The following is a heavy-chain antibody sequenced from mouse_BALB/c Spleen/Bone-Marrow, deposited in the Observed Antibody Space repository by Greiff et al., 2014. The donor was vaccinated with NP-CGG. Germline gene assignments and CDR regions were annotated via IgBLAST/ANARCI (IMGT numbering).Heavy chain of an antibody. Sequence: QLVESGGGLVQPGGSLKLSCAASGFTFSNYTMSWIRQTPEKRLEWVAYISNGGGTTYYPDTVEGRFTISRDNAKNTLYLQMSSLKSEDTAMYYCARRYDYGYGPFAYWGQGTLVTVSA. CDR2: ISNGGGTT. J-gene: IGHJ3*01. CDR3: ARRYDYGYGPFAY. D-gene: IGHD1-2*01. V-gene: IGHV5-12-2*01. CDR1: GFTFSNYT.